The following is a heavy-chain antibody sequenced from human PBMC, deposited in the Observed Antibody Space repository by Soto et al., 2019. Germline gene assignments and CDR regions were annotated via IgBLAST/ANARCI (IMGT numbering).Heavy chain of an antibody. D-gene: IGHD3-10*01. CDR1: GGSLRGYS. V-gene: IGHV4-59*08. J-gene: IGHJ4*02. CDR2: IYYSGGT. CDR3: ARHNYGSGSTYFEY. Sequence: SETLSLTCTVSGGSLRGYSWSWIRQSPGKGLEWIGYIYYSGGTNYSPSLKSRVTISVDTSKNQFSLKLNSMTAADTAVYYCARHNYGSGSTYFEYWGQGTLVTVSS.